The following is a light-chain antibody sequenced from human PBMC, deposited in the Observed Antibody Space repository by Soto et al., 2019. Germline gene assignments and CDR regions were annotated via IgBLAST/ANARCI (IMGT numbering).Light chain of an antibody. V-gene: IGLV2-11*01. CDR3: CSYRDTDTFYV. CDR2: DVS. Sequence: QSALTQPRSVSGSPGQSVTISCTGTTSDVGGYSYVSWYQQHPGKAPKVMIYDVSKRPSGVPDRFSGSKSGNTASLTISGLQADDEADYYCCSYRDTDTFYVFGTGTKLTVL. CDR1: TSDVGGYSY. J-gene: IGLJ1*01.